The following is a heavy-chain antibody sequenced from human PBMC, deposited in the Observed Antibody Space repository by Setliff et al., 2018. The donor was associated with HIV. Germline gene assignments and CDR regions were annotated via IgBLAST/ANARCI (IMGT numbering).Heavy chain of an antibody. V-gene: IGHV4-39*02. D-gene: IGHD3-3*01. J-gene: IGHJ6*03. CDR1: GGSISSSSFY. CDR3: AGNQNWNGYAFPYIDV. CDR2: IYYNTRT. Sequence: PSETLSLTCNVSGGSISSSSFYWAWLRQPPGKEPEWIASIYYNTRTYYNLSLRSRVTISVDTSKNLFSLKMTSVTAADTAVYYCAGNQNWNGYAFPYIDVWGKGNPGHRLL.